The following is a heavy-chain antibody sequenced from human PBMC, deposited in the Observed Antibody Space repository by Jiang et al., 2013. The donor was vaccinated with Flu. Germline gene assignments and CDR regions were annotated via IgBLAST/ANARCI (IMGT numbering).Heavy chain of an antibody. Sequence: GAEVKKPGESLRISCQGSGNTFSNYWVSWVRQTPGRGLEWMGRIDPRDSYTNYNPSFRGHVTLSADKSIDTAYLQWSSLKASDTAIYYCARTRGLAIDYWGQGTLVTVS. CDR1: GNTFSNYW. J-gene: IGHJ4*02. D-gene: IGHD3/OR15-3a*01. CDR3: ARTRGLAIDY. CDR2: IDPRDSYT. V-gene: IGHV5-10-1*01.